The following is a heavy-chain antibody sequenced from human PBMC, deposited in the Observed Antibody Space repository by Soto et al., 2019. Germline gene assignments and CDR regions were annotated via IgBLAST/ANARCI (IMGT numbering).Heavy chain of an antibody. J-gene: IGHJ4*02. V-gene: IGHV3-48*01. CDR3: ASSSQWLVGGLDY. CDR1: GFTFSSYN. CDR2: ISSSSSTI. Sequence: EVQLVESGGGLVQPGGSLRLSCAASGFTFSSYNMNWVRQAPGKGLEWVSYISSSSSTIYYADSVKGRFTISRDNAKNSLYLPMNSMRAEDTAVYYCASSSQWLVGGLDYWGQGTLVTVSS. D-gene: IGHD6-19*01.